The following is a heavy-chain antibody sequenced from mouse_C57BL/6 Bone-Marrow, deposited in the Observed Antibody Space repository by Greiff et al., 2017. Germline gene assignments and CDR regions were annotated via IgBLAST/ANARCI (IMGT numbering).Heavy chain of an antibody. Sequence: QVQLKQPGAELVKPGASVKLSCKASGYTFTSYWMHWVKQRPGQGLEWIGMIHPNSGSTNYNEKFKSKATLTVDKSSSTAYMQLSSLTPEDSAVYYCAREIYLNAMDYWGQGTSVTVSS. CDR3: AREIYLNAMDY. V-gene: IGHV1-64*01. J-gene: IGHJ4*01. CDR1: GYTFTSYW. CDR2: IHPNSGST. D-gene: IGHD2-1*01.